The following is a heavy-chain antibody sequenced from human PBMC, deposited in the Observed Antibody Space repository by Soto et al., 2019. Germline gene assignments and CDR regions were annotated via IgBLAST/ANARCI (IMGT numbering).Heavy chain of an antibody. CDR1: GGSISSGGYY. Sequence: QVQLQESGPGLVKPSQTLSLTCTVSGGSISSGGYYWSWIRQHPGKGLEWIGYIYYSGSTYYNPSLKSRVTISVDTSKNQFSLMLSSVTAADTAVYYCASDPYDFWSGPYYYYGMDVWGQGTTVTVSS. V-gene: IGHV4-31*03. CDR2: IYYSGST. D-gene: IGHD3-3*01. J-gene: IGHJ6*02. CDR3: ASDPYDFWSGPYYYYGMDV.